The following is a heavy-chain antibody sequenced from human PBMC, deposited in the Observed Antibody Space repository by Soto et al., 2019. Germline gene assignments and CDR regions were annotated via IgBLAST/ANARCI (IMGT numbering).Heavy chain of an antibody. Sequence: APEPVPCTASGYTFTTEVISWVRQAPGQGLEWMGWISAYNGNTNYAQKLQGRVTMTADTSTRTAFMELWILESDDTAVYYSTKDVTQLSGSRSGYWGQGTLVTVSS. D-gene: IGHD1-26*01. CDR2: ISAYNGNT. V-gene: IGHV1-18*01. J-gene: IGHJ4*02. CDR1: GYTFTTEV. CDR3: TKDVTQLSGSRSGY.